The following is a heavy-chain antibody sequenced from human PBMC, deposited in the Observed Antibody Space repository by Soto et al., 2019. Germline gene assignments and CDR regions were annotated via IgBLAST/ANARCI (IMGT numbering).Heavy chain of an antibody. Sequence: QVQLQESGPGLLKPSQTLSLTCTVSGGSISRHAYYWSWIRQHPGEGLEWIGYIYYSGSTYYNPSLESRVTLSVDTSKNQFSLKLSSVTAADTAVYYWAVDTTVAGPNWFDPWGQGTLVTVSS. V-gene: IGHV4-31*03. CDR1: GGSISRHAYY. CDR2: IYYSGST. J-gene: IGHJ5*02. D-gene: IGHD5-18*01. CDR3: AVDTTVAGPNWFDP.